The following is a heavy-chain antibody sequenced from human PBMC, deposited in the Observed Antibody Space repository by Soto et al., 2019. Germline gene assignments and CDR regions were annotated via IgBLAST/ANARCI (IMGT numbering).Heavy chain of an antibody. CDR2: ISYDGSNK. Sequence: QVQLVESGGGVVQPGRSLRLSCAASGFTFSSYAMHWVRQAPGKGLEWVAVISYDGSNKYYADSVKGRFTISRDNSKNTLYLQMNSLRAEDTAVYYCADCRSTSCYPFGMDVWGQGTTVTVSS. J-gene: IGHJ6*02. D-gene: IGHD2-2*01. CDR3: ADCRSTSCYPFGMDV. CDR1: GFTFSSYA. V-gene: IGHV3-30-3*01.